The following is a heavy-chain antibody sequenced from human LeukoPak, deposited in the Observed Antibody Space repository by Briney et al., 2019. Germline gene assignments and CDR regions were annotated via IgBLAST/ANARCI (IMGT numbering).Heavy chain of an antibody. J-gene: IGHJ2*01. V-gene: IGHV3-64*01. CDR1: GFSFSSYG. CDR2: ISNNGGST. D-gene: IGHD2-15*01. Sequence: SGGSLRLSCAASGFSFSSYGMHWVRQAPGKGPEYISAISNNGGSTYYANSVKGRFTISRDNSKNTLYLQLGSLRAEDMALYYCARDEGGWYFDLWGRGTLVTVSS. CDR3: ARDEGGWYFDL.